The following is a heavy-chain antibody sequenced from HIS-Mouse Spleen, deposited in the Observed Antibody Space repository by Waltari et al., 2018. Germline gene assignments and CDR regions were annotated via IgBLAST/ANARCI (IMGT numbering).Heavy chain of an antibody. CDR2: ISDNGSNK. V-gene: IGHV3-30*18. Sequence: QVQLVASGAGVVQPGRCLGRSCAACGFPFSHYGVHWVRQAPGKVLEWVAVISDNGSNKYYAESVKGRFTISRDNSKNTLYLQMNSLRAEDTAVYYCAKASSGWLDYWGQGTLVTVSS. CDR1: GFPFSHYG. D-gene: IGHD6-19*01. J-gene: IGHJ4*02. CDR3: AKASSGWLDY.